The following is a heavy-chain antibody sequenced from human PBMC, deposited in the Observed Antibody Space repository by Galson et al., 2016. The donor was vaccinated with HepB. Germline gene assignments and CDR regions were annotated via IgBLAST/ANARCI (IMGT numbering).Heavy chain of an antibody. CDR1: GYSFITYA. Sequence: SVKVSCKASGYSFITYAMHWVRQAPGQRLEWMGWINAGNGDTKYSQTLQGKVTITRDTSASTAYMELSSLRSEDTAVYFCARAGSTSMVQGWAYRMDVWGQGTTVTVSS. CDR3: ARAGSTSMVQGWAYRMDV. CDR2: INAGNGDT. D-gene: IGHD3-10*01. J-gene: IGHJ6*02. V-gene: IGHV1-3*01.